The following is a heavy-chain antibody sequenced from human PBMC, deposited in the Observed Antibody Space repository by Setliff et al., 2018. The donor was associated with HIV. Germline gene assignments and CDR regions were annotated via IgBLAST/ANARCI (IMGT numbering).Heavy chain of an antibody. D-gene: IGHD3-10*01. CDR2: VYPGDSDS. CDR3: VRLNRGSTWSIASDRGFFDP. Sequence: GESPKISCKASGYTFTHYWIGWVRQMPGKGLEWMGFVYPGDSDSRYSPSLQGQVTISADTSLKTAHLQWSSLKALDTATYFCVRLNRGSTWSIASDRGFFDPWGQGTLVTVSS. V-gene: IGHV5-51*01. J-gene: IGHJ5*02. CDR1: GYTFTHYW.